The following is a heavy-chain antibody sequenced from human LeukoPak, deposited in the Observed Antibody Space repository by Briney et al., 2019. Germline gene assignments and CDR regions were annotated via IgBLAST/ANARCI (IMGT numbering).Heavy chain of an antibody. CDR1: GYSVTSYW. V-gene: IGHV5-51*01. Sequence: GESLKISCKGSGYSVTSYWIGWVRQMRGKGLQWMGIIYPGDSDTRYSPSFQGQVTISADKSISTAYLQWSSLKASDTAMYYCARVYSSGWYDAYYFDYWGQGTLVTVSS. J-gene: IGHJ4*02. CDR2: IYPGDSDT. CDR3: ARVYSSGWYDAYYFDY. D-gene: IGHD6-19*01.